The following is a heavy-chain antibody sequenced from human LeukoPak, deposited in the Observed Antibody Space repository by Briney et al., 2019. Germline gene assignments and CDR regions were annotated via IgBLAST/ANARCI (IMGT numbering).Heavy chain of an antibody. D-gene: IGHD3-10*01. Sequence: GGSLRLSCAASGFTFSSYAMSWVRQAPGKGLERVSAISGSGGSTYYADTVRGRFTISRDTSKNMLYLQMNSLRAEDTAVYYCAKDVVRGSGRINWFDPWGQGTLVTVSS. CDR2: ISGSGGST. J-gene: IGHJ5*02. CDR1: GFTFSSYA. V-gene: IGHV3-23*01. CDR3: AKDVVRGSGRINWFDP.